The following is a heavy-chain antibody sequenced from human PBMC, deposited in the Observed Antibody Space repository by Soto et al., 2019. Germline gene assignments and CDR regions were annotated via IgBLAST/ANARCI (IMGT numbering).Heavy chain of an antibody. CDR1: GFTFSSYS. Sequence: GGSLRLSCAASGFTFSSYSMNWVRQAPGKGLEWVSYISSSSSTIYYADSVKGRFTISRDNAKNSLYLQMNSLRDEDTAVYYCARYNQMTGSNYYYYYGMDAWGQGTTVTVS. V-gene: IGHV3-48*02. CDR2: ISSSSSTI. D-gene: IGHD3-9*01. J-gene: IGHJ6*02. CDR3: ARYNQMTGSNYYYYYGMDA.